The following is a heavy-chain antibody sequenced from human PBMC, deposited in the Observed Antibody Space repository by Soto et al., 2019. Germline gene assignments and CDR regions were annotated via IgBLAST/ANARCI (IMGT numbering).Heavy chain of an antibody. J-gene: IGHJ3*01. Sequence: QVQLQESGPGLVKPSGTLSLTCAVSGDSISNSRCWTWVRQHPGKGLEWIGDILHSGDTNYNPSLKSRVFISVHKSQNQFSLKVSSVTAADTAVYYCAYSTGWYRHDVWGQGTLVTVSS. CDR2: ILHSGDT. CDR1: GDSISNSRC. CDR3: AYSTGWYRHDV. D-gene: IGHD6-19*01. V-gene: IGHV4-4*02.